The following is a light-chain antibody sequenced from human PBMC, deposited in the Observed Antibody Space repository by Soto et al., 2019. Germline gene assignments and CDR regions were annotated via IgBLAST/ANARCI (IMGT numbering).Light chain of an antibody. Sequence: DIQLTQSPSSLSASVGDRVTISCRASLSVRNYLSWYQWKPGKAPSLLIYAASSLHSGVPSRFSGSASGADFTLTINNLHPEDFATYYCQQSYSVPFTFCQGTRLQLK. J-gene: IGKJ5*01. V-gene: IGKV1-39*01. CDR3: QQSYSVPFT. CDR2: AAS. CDR1: LSVRNY.